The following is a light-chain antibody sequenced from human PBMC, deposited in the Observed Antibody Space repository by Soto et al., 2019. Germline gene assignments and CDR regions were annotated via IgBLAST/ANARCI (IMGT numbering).Light chain of an antibody. CDR3: QQYGSSPGWT. CDR2: GAS. V-gene: IGKV3-20*01. J-gene: IGKJ1*01. Sequence: EIVLTQSPGTLSLSPGERATLSCRASQSVSSSYLAWYQQKPGQAPRLLIYGASSRATGIPDRCSGSGSGTDFTLTISRLEPADFAVYYCQQYGSSPGWTFGQGTKVEIK. CDR1: QSVSSSY.